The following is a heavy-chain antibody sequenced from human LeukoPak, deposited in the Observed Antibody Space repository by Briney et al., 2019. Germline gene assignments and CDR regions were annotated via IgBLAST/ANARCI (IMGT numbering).Heavy chain of an antibody. CDR2: IYYSGST. CDR3: ARCLAKYYYDSSGYYHGPRYFDY. Sequence: SSETPSLTCTVSGGSISSSSYYWGWIRQPPGKGLEWIGSIYYSGSTYYNPSLKSRVTISVDTSKNQFSLKLSSVTAADTAVYYCARCLAKYYYDSSGYYHGPRYFDYWGQGTLVTVSS. CDR1: GGSISSSSYY. J-gene: IGHJ4*02. V-gene: IGHV4-39*07. D-gene: IGHD3-22*01.